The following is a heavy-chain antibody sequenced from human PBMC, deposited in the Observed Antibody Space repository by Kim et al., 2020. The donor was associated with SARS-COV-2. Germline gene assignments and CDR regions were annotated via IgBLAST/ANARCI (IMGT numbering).Heavy chain of an antibody. V-gene: IGHV1-3*01. CDR3: ARGRDVAGTYYYYYGMDV. CDR1: GYTFTSYA. J-gene: IGHJ6*02. CDR2: INAGNGNT. D-gene: IGHD6-19*01. Sequence: ASVKVSCKASGYTFTSYAMHWVRQAPGQRLEWMGWINAGNGNTKYSQKFQGRVTITRDTSASTAYMELNSLRSEDTAVYYCARGRDVAGTYYYYYGMDVWGQGTTVTVSS.